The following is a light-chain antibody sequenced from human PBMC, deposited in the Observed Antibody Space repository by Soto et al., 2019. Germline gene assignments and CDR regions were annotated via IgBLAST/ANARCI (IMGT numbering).Light chain of an antibody. CDR2: GAS. V-gene: IGKV3-20*01. CDR3: QQYGDSPLT. Sequence: PGERATLSCRASQTVSGSYVAWYQQKPGQTPRLLIYGASSRATGIPDWFSGSGSGTDFTLTISRLEPEDFAVYHCQQYGDSPLTFGPGTKVDI. J-gene: IGKJ3*01. CDR1: QTVSGSY.